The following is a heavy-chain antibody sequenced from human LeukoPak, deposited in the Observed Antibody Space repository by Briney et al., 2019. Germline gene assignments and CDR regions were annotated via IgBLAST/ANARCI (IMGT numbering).Heavy chain of an antibody. Sequence: ASVKVSCKASGYTFTGYYMHWVRQAPGQGLEWVGWINPNSGGTNYAQKFQGRVTMTRDTSISTAYMELSRLRSDDTAVYYCARDLPVPGYCSSTSCYARGGFDPWGQGTLVTVSS. J-gene: IGHJ5*02. V-gene: IGHV1-2*02. CDR1: GYTFTGYY. D-gene: IGHD2-2*03. CDR3: ARDLPVPGYCSSTSCYARGGFDP. CDR2: INPNSGGT.